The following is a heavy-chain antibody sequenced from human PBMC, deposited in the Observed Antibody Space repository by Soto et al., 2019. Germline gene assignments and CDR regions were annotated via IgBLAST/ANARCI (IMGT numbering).Heavy chain of an antibody. CDR3: VRTVGWLDP. D-gene: IGHD2-15*01. CDR2: TYYRSKWYK. CDR1: GDSVSSNSAA. V-gene: IGHV6-1*01. J-gene: IGHJ5*02. Sequence: PSQTLSLTCAISGDSVSSNSAAWNWIRQSPSRGLEWLGRTYYRSKWYKEYAASVRSRITINPDTSKNQFSLQLNSVSPEDTAVYYCVRTVGWLDPGGQGILVTVPQ.